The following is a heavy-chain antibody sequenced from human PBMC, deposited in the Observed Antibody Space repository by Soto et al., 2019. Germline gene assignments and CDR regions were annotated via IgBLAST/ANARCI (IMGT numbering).Heavy chain of an antibody. CDR2: VHPGHSDT. J-gene: IGHJ6*02. CDR1: GYRFTSYW. CDR3: ARTPGPEVAASVEYYYSAGMDV. D-gene: IGHD2-15*01. Sequence: GESLKISCEASGYRFTSYWIGWVRPIPGKGLEWMGIVHPGHSDTKYSPSIQSQVTISVDKSITTAYLQWSSLKASDTAMYYCARTPGPEVAASVEYYYSAGMDVWGQGTTVTVSS. V-gene: IGHV5-51*01.